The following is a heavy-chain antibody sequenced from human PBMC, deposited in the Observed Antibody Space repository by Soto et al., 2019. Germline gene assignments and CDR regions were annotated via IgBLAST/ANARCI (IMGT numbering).Heavy chain of an antibody. CDR1: GFTFSGSA. CDR2: IRSKANSYAT. Sequence: EVQLVESGGGLVQPGGSLKLSCAASGFTFSGSAMHWVRQASGKGLEWVGRIRSKANSYATAYAASVKGRFTISRDDSKNTAYLQMNSLKTEDTAVYYCTLLGRDVYYGMDVWGQGTTVTVSS. CDR3: TLLGRDVYYGMDV. V-gene: IGHV3-73*02. J-gene: IGHJ6*02. D-gene: IGHD7-27*01.